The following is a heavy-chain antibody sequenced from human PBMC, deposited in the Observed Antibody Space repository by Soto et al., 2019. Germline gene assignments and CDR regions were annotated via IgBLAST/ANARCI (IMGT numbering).Heavy chain of an antibody. CDR1: GFTFDDYA. Sequence: EVQLVESGGGLVQPGRSLRLACAASGFTFDDYAMHWVRQGPGKGLEWVSGISWNSGRIDYADSVKGRFTISRDNAKKSLYLQMNRLRGEDTALYYCAKDIREYGSGWSCFDNWCQGTLVTVSS. V-gene: IGHV3-9*01. J-gene: IGHJ4*02. CDR2: ISWNSGRI. D-gene: IGHD6-19*01. CDR3: AKDIREYGSGWSCFDN.